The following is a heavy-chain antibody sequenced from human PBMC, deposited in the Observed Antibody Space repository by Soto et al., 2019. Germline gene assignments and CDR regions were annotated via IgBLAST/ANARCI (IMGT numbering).Heavy chain of an antibody. V-gene: IGHV3-64D*09. J-gene: IGHJ3*02. CDR2: IRSNGGST. D-gene: IGHD3-22*01. Sequence: GGSLRLSCSASGFTFSSYAMHWVRQAPGKGLEYVSAIRSNGGSTYYADSVKGRFTISRDNSKNTLYLQMSSLRAEDTAVYYCVKAFRKTTDRGAFDIWGQGTMVTVSS. CDR1: GFTFSSYA. CDR3: VKAFRKTTDRGAFDI.